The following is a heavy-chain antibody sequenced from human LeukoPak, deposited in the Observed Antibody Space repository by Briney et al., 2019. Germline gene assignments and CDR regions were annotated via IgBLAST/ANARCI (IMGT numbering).Heavy chain of an antibody. CDR2: ISWNSGSI. D-gene: IGHD3-3*01. CDR1: GFTFDDYA. Sequence: PGGSLRLSCAASGFTFDDYAMHWVRQAPGKGLEWVSGISWNSGSIGYVDSVRGRFTISRDNAKNSLYLQMNSLRAEDTALYYCVKVAPYDFWSGYFDYWGQGTLVTVSS. V-gene: IGHV3-9*01. J-gene: IGHJ4*02. CDR3: VKVAPYDFWSGYFDY.